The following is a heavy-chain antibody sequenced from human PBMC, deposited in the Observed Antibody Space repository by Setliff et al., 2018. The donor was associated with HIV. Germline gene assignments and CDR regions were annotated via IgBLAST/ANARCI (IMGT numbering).Heavy chain of an antibody. CDR1: GGSISGTNYY. D-gene: IGHD3-3*01. V-gene: IGHV4-39*07. Sequence: SETLSLTCTVFGGSISGTNYYWAWIRQSPGKGLDWIGSIHHSGTTYYNPSLKSRVTISVDTTTNQVSLQVNSVTAVDTAVYYCMRGRSITIFGVAYFDFWGQGTQVTVSS. J-gene: IGHJ4*02. CDR2: IHHSGTT. CDR3: MRGRSITIFGVAYFDF.